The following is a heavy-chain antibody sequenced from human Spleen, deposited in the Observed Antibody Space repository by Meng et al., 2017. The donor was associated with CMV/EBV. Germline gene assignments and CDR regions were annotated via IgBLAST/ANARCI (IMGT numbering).Heavy chain of an antibody. J-gene: IGHJ3*02. CDR3: ARDFYEYGNSGYYDDTFDI. D-gene: IGHD3-22*01. CDR2: IGGYDGRT. CDR1: GYTFTSYG. Sequence: ASVKVSCKASGYTFTSYGISWVRQAPGQGLEWMGWIGGYDGRTNYRQKFRGRVTVTRDTSTSTAYMEVRSLGSDDTAVYYCARDFYEYGNSGYYDDTFDIWGQGTMVTVSS. V-gene: IGHV1-18*01.